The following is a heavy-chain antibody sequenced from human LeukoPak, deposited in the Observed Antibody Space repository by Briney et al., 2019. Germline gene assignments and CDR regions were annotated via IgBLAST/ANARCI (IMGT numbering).Heavy chain of an antibody. V-gene: IGHV3-64*01. Sequence: PGGSLRLSCAASGFTFSSYAMHWVRQAPGKGLEYVSAISSNGGSTYYANSVKGRFTISRDNSKNTLYLQMGSLRAEDMAVYYCARGWVLSSFMDVWGKGTTVTVSS. CDR3: ARGWVLSSFMDV. J-gene: IGHJ6*03. D-gene: IGHD3-10*02. CDR1: GFTFSSYA. CDR2: ISSNGGST.